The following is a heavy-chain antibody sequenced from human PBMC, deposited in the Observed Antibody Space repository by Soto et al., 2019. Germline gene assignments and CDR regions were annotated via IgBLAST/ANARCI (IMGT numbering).Heavy chain of an antibody. Sequence: SETLSLTCTVSGGSISSGGYYWSWIRQHPGKGLEWIGYIYYSGSTYYNPSLKSRVTISVDTSKNQFSLKLSSVTAADTAVYYCARDKYCGGDCYSGWFDPWGQGTLVTVSS. J-gene: IGHJ5*02. CDR3: ARDKYCGGDCYSGWFDP. CDR1: GGSISSGGYY. CDR2: IYYSGST. D-gene: IGHD2-21*01. V-gene: IGHV4-31*03.